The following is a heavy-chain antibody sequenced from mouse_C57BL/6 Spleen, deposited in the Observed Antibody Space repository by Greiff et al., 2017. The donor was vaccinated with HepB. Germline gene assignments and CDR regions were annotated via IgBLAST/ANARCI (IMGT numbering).Heavy chain of an antibody. CDR1: GFTFSDYY. CDR3: ARQGDPDY. Sequence: EVHLVESGGGLVQPGGSLKLSCAASGFTFSDYYMYWVRQTPEKRLEWVAYISNGGGSTYYPDTVKGRFTISRDNAKNTLYLQMSRLKSEDTAMYYCARQGDPDYWGQGTTLTVSS. J-gene: IGHJ2*01. CDR2: ISNGGGST. D-gene: IGHD3-3*01. V-gene: IGHV5-12*01.